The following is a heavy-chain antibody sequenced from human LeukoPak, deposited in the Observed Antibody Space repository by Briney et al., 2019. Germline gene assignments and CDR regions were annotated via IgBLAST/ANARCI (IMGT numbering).Heavy chain of an antibody. CDR3: ARAYSSGSSNWFDP. J-gene: IGHJ5*02. Sequence: SVKVSCKASGGTFSSYAISWVRQAPRQGLEWMGRIIPIFGTANYAQKFQGRVTITTDESTSTAYMELSSLRSEDTAVYYCARAYSSGSSNWFDPWGQGTLVTVSS. D-gene: IGHD6-19*01. CDR2: IIPIFGTA. V-gene: IGHV1-69*05. CDR1: GGTFSSYA.